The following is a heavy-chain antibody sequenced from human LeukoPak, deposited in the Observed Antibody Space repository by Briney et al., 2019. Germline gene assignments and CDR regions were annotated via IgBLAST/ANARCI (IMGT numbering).Heavy chain of an antibody. CDR3: ARGDLIVFDAFDI. CDR1: GGSFSGYY. Sequence: SETLSLTCAVYGGSFSGYYWSWTRQPPGKGLEWIGEINHSGSTNYNPSLKSRVTISVDTSKNQFSLKLSSVTAADTAVYYCARGDLIVFDAFDIWGQGTMVTVSS. D-gene: IGHD3-22*01. CDR2: INHSGST. J-gene: IGHJ3*02. V-gene: IGHV4-34*01.